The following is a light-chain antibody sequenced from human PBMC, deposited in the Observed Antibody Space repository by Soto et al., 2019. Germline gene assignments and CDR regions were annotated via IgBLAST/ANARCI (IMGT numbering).Light chain of an antibody. CDR3: QQYTSYPVT. J-gene: IGKJ1*01. CDR2: DAS. CDR1: QSISSR. Sequence: IQMTQSPSTLSASVGDRVTNTCRASQSISSRLAWYQQKPGKAPKLLIYDASSLESGVPSRFSGSGSGTEFTLTISSLQPDDFATYYCQQYTSYPVTFGQGTKVDI. V-gene: IGKV1-5*01.